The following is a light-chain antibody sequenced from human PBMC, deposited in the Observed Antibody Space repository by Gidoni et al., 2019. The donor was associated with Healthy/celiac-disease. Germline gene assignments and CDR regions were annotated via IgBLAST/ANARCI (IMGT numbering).Light chain of an antibody. CDR3: MQALQTRT. CDR2: LGS. J-gene: IGKJ1*01. V-gene: IGKV2-28*01. Sequence: DIVMTQSPLSLPVTPREPASISCRSSQSLLHSNGYNYFEWYLQKPGQSPQHLSYLGSNRASGVPDRFSGSGSGTDFTLKISRVEAEDVWVYYCMQALQTRTFGQGTKVEIK. CDR1: QSLLHSNGYNY.